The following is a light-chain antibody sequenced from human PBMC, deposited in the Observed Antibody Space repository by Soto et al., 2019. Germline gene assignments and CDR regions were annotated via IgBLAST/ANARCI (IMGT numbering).Light chain of an antibody. Sequence: QSVLTQPPSASGSPGQSVTISCTGTSSDVGGYNYVSWYQQHPGKAPKLMIYEVSQRPSGVPDRFSGSKSGNTASLTVSGLQAEDEADYYCSSYAGSNNVYVFGTGTKLTV. J-gene: IGLJ1*01. V-gene: IGLV2-8*01. CDR3: SSYAGSNNVYV. CDR1: SSDVGGYNY. CDR2: EVS.